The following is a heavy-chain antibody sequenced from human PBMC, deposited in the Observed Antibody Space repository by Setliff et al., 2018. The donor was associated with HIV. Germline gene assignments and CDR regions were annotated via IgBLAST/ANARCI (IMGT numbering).Heavy chain of an antibody. J-gene: IGHJ4*02. V-gene: IGHV1-18*04. CDR2: ISGLTGEV. D-gene: IGHD2-21*02. Sequence: ASVKVSCKASGYDISSYSMMWVRQTTGQGLEWLGWISGLTGEVRLAKEFQGRVTLTTSAYTAYMELKSLRSEDRGVYYCARGGRGFLDWCLPDSWGQGTLVTVSS. CDR3: ARGGRGFLDWCLPDS. CDR1: GYDISSYS.